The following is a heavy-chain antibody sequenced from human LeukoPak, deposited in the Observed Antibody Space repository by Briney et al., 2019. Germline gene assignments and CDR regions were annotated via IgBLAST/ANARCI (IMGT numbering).Heavy chain of an antibody. CDR3: ARGAPYDYIWGSYRFASFDY. V-gene: IGHV4-59*12. CDR1: GGSISDYF. D-gene: IGHD3-16*02. Sequence: SETLSLTCTVSGGSISDYFWSWIRQSPGGGLEWIGYIYYSGSTNYNPSLKSRVTISVDTSKNQFSLKLSSVTAADTAVYYCARGAPYDYIWGSYRFASFDYWGQGTLVTVSS. J-gene: IGHJ4*02. CDR2: IYYSGST.